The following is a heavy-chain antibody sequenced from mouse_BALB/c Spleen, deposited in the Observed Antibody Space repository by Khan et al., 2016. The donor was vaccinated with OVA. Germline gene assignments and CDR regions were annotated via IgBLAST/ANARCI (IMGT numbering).Heavy chain of an antibody. Sequence: QVQLQQSGPEVVKPGALVKISCKASGYTFTNYDINWVKQRPGQGLEWIGWIYPGDGSIKYNEKFKDKATLTADKSSSTAYMQLSSLTSENSAVYFCARSRCSTVITCWFTDWGQGTLVTVSA. CDR3: ARSRCSTVITCWFTD. CDR2: IYPGDGSI. CDR1: GYTFTNYD. V-gene: IGHV1S56*01. D-gene: IGHD2-4*01. J-gene: IGHJ3*01.